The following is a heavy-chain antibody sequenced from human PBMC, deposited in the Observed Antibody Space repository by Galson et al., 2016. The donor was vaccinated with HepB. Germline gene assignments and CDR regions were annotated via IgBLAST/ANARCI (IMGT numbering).Heavy chain of an antibody. Sequence: SLRLSCAASGFTFRSYGLQWVRQAPGKGPEWLAIITYHGRSQFYADSVKGRFTISRDDSRNSVYLQMDSLREEDTAVYYCGKLDWNDPADWGQGTLVSVSS. CDR3: GKLDWNDPAD. J-gene: IGHJ4*02. D-gene: IGHD1-1*01. CDR2: ITYHGRSQ. V-gene: IGHV3-30*03. CDR1: GFTFRSYG.